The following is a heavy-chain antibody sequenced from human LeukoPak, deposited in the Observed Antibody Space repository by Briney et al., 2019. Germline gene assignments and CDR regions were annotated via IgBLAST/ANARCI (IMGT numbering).Heavy chain of an antibody. CDR1: GGSISSGGYY. Sequence: SETLSLTCTVSGGSISSGGYYWSWIRQHPGKGLEWIGYIYYSGSNYYNPSLKSRVTISVDTSKNQFSLKLSSVTAADTAVYYCARLNDFWSGYYIGWYYFDYWGQGTLVTVSS. V-gene: IGHV4-31*03. D-gene: IGHD3-3*01. CDR2: IYYSGSN. CDR3: ARLNDFWSGYYIGWYYFDY. J-gene: IGHJ4*02.